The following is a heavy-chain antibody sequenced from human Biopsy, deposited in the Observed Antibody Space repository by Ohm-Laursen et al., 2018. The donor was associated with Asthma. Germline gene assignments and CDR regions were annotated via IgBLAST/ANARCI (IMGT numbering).Heavy chain of an antibody. CDR1: GYSLTDLS. J-gene: IGHJ4*02. Sequence: GASVKVSCNVSGYSLTDLSMHWVRQAPGHGLEWMGGHDHEEGGTVNARRFQGRVTMTEDTSTDTAYMELSSLSSDDTAVYYCASDFPKDYVRYNFQFWGQGTLVTVSS. CDR3: ASDFPKDYVRYNFQF. D-gene: IGHD4-17*01. CDR2: HDHEEGGT. V-gene: IGHV1-24*01.